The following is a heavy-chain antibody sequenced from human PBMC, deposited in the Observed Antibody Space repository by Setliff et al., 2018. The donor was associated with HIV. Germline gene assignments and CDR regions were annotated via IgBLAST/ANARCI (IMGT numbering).Heavy chain of an antibody. J-gene: IGHJ3*02. D-gene: IGHD3-22*01. Sequence: ASVKVSCKASGYTFTNYAIHRVRQAPGQSLEWMGWINAGNGNTKYSQKFQGRVTITRDTSAYTAYMELSSLRSEDTAVYYCAREGTPVYYYDRSENAFDIWGQGTMVTVSS. V-gene: IGHV1-3*01. CDR2: INAGNGNT. CDR1: GYTFTNYA. CDR3: AREGTPVYYYDRSENAFDI.